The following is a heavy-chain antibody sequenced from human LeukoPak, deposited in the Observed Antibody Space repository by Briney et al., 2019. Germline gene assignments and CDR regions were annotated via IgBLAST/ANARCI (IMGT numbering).Heavy chain of an antibody. Sequence: SETLSLTCAVYGGSFSGYYWSWIRQPPGKGLEWIGEINHSGSTNYNPSLKSRVTISVDTSKNQFSLKLSSVTAADTAVYYCARVHLYDYVWGSYPYDAFDIWGQGTKVTVSS. CDR3: ARVHLYDYVWGSYPYDAFDI. CDR1: GGSFSGYY. V-gene: IGHV4-34*01. J-gene: IGHJ3*02. D-gene: IGHD3-16*01. CDR2: INHSGST.